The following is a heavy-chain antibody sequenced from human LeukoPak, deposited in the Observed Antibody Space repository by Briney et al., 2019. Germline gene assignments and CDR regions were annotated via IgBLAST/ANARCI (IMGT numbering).Heavy chain of an antibody. D-gene: IGHD5-18*01. Sequence: ASVKVSCKASGYTFTSYYMHWVRQAPGQGLEWMGIINPSGGSTSYAQKFQGRVTMTTDTSTSTAYMELRSLRSDDTAVYYCARLGGISWIQLSNFDYWGQGTLVTVSS. CDR1: GYTFTSYY. CDR3: ARLGGISWIQLSNFDY. V-gene: IGHV1-46*01. CDR2: INPSGGST. J-gene: IGHJ4*02.